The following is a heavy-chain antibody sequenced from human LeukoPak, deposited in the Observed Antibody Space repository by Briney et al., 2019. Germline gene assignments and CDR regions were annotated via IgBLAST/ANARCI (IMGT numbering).Heavy chain of an antibody. V-gene: IGHV3-53*01. CDR2: IYSGGDT. CDR3: ARDYDGFDY. Sequence: GGSLRLSCAASGFTVSSISMRWVRQAPAQGLEWVSVIYSGGDTYYADSVKGRFTISRDNSKNTLYLQMNSLRAEDTAVYYCARDYDGFDYWGQGTLVTVSS. CDR1: GFTVSSIS. D-gene: IGHD3-22*01. J-gene: IGHJ4*02.